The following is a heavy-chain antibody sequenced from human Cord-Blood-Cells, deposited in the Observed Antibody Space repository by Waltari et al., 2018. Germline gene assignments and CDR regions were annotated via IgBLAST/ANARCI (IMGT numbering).Heavy chain of an antibody. V-gene: IGHV1-2*06. D-gene: IGHD3-16*01. CDR1: GYTFTGYY. Sequence: QVQLVQSGAEVKKPGASVKVSCKASGYTFTGYYMHSVRQAPGQGLEWMGRINPNSGGTNYAQKFQGRVTMTRDTSISTAYMELSRLRSDDTAVYYCARDWKRWGVGFDYWGQGTLVTVSS. J-gene: IGHJ4*02. CDR3: ARDWKRWGVGFDY. CDR2: INPNSGGT.